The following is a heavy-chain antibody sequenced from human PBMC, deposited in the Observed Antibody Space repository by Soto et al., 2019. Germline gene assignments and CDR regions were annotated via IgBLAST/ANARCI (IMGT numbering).Heavy chain of an antibody. J-gene: IGHJ4*02. V-gene: IGHV3-23*01. CDR2: ISGSGGST. CDR3: AKDTYYDILTGYPDY. D-gene: IGHD3-9*01. CDR1: GFTFSSYA. Sequence: AVGSLRLSCAASGFTFSSYAMSWVRQAPGKGLEWVSAISGSGGSTYYADSVKGRFTISRDNSKNTLYLQMNSLRAEDTAVYYCAKDTYYDILTGYPDYWGQGTLVTVSS.